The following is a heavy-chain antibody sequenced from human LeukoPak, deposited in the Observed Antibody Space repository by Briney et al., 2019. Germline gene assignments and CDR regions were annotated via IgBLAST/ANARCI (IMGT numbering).Heavy chain of an antibody. J-gene: IGHJ3*02. CDR3: AREWFGETTDAFDI. D-gene: IGHD3-10*01. CDR1: GFTSDDFA. CDR2: ITLDGGIS. Sequence: GSLRLSCPASGFTSDDFAMHWVRHAEGGVMGWISLITLDGGISYYVDSLKGRFTTSRDNAKNSLYLQMNSLRAEDTALYYCAREWFGETTDAFDIWGQGTMVTVSS. V-gene: IGHV3-43D*03.